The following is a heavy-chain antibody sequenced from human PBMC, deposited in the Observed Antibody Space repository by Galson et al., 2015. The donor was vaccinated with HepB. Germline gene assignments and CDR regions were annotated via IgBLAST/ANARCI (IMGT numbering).Heavy chain of an antibody. CDR3: ARDLVAGSNWFDP. CDR2: ISGSGGST. CDR1: GFTFSSYA. Sequence: SLRLSCAASGFTFSSYAMSWVRQAPGKGLEWVSAISGSGGSTYYADSVKGRFTISRDNSKNTLYLQMNSLRAEDTAVYYCARDLVAGSNWFDPWGQGTPVTVSS. D-gene: IGHD6-19*01. V-gene: IGHV3-23*01. J-gene: IGHJ5*02.